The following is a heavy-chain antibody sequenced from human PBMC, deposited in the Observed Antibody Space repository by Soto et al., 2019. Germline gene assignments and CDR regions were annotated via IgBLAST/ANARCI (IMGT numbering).Heavy chain of an antibody. CDR3: ARESRDSGDGLDV. V-gene: IGHV4-4*07. D-gene: IGHD2-15*01. CDR1: GGSMNDYY. Sequence: QVQLQESGPGLVKPSETLSLTCTVSGGSMNDYYWSWIRQPAGKGLEWIGRIFTSGNTNYNPSLRSRLTMSVDTSTNQFSLKLKSVTVADTAVYFCARESRDSGDGLDVWGQGTAVTVSS. J-gene: IGHJ6*02. CDR2: IFTSGNT.